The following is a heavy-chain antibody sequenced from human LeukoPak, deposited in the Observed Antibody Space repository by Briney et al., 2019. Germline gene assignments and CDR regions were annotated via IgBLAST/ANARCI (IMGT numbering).Heavy chain of an antibody. CDR1: GYSFTSCW. D-gene: IGHD5-18*01. Sequence: AESLKISCKGSGYSFTSCWIGWVRHMPRRGLELMAIIYPGDAETTHSPSFRAQVTASVDKSISTSCLQWGSLQASDTARYYCARQWNTAIAHWGQGNLVTVSA. CDR2: IYPGDAET. V-gene: IGHV5-51*01. CDR3: ARQWNTAIAH. J-gene: IGHJ4*02.